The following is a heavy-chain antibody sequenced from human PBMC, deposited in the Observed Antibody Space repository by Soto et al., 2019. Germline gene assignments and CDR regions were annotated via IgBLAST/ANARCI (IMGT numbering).Heavy chain of an antibody. D-gene: IGHD2-15*01. CDR3: AKMGLVVVAANQNWFDP. V-gene: IGHV3-30*18. CDR2: ISYDGSNK. J-gene: IGHJ5*02. Sequence: QVHLVESGGGVVQPGRSLRLSCAASGFTFSSYGMHWVRQAPGKGLEWVAVISYDGSNKYYADSVKGRFTISRDNSKNTLFLQMNSLRPDDTAVYYCAKMGLVVVAANQNWFDPWGQGTLVTVSS. CDR1: GFTFSSYG.